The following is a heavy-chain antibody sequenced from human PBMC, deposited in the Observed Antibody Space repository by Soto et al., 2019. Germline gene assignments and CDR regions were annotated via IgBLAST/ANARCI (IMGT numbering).Heavy chain of an antibody. CDR2: IKSKTDGGTT. Sequence: GGSLRLSCAASGFTFSNAWMSWVRQAPGKGLEWVGRIKSKTDGGTTDYAAPVKGRFTISRDDSKNTLYLQMNSLKTEDTAVYYCIRDIVVVTAATKYYRMDVWGQGTKVTVYS. D-gene: IGHD2-2*01. J-gene: IGHJ6*02. V-gene: IGHV3-15*01. CDR1: GFTFSNAW. CDR3: IRDIVVVTAATKYYRMDV.